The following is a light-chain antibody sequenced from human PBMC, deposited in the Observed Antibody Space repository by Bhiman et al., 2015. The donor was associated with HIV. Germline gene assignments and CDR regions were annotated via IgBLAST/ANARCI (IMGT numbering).Light chain of an antibody. CDR3: NSYTSSSSPYV. J-gene: IGLJ1*01. CDR2: NTD. V-gene: IGLV1-44*01. Sequence: QPVLTQPPSASGTPGQRVTISCSGSSSNIGGNTVNWYQQLPGSAPKLLIYNTDQRPSGVPDRFSGSKSGTSASLVISGLQSEDEADYYCNSYTSSSSPYVFGSGTKVTVL. CDR1: SSNIGGNT.